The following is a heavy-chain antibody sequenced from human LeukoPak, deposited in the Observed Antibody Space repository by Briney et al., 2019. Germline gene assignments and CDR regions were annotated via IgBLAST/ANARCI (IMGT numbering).Heavy chain of an antibody. CDR2: INGDASST. CDR3: ARARGNTYGYFEY. CDR1: GLTLNGYW. D-gene: IGHD5-18*01. V-gene: IGHV3-74*01. Sequence: QPGGSLRLSCAASGLTLNGYWMHWVRQAPGKGLVWVSRINGDASSTSYADSVKGRFTISRDNAKSTLYLQMNSLRVEDTAVYYCARARGNTYGYFEYWGQGTLVTVSS. J-gene: IGHJ4*02.